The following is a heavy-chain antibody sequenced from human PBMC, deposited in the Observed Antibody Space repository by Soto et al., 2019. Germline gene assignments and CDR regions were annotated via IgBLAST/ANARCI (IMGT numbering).Heavy chain of an antibody. CDR3: ARPDSSGYYRY. CDR1: RYTFTSYY. D-gene: IGHD3-22*01. Sequence: ASVKVSCKASRYTFTSYYMHWVRQAPGQGLEWMGIINPSGGSTSYAQKLQGRVTMTRDTSTSTVYMELSSLRSEDTAVYYCARPDSSGYYRYWGQGTLVTVSS. CDR2: INPSGGST. J-gene: IGHJ4*02. V-gene: IGHV1-46*04.